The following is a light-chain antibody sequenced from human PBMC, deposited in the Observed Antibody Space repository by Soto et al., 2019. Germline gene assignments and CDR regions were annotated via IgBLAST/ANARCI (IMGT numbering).Light chain of an antibody. CDR3: QQRTNWSWT. J-gene: IGKJ1*01. Sequence: ESVLAQSPATLSLSPGERATLSCRASQSLDSSLAWFQQKPGQAPRLLIYDVSHRASGIPARFSGSGSGTDFTLTISSLEPEDFAVYYCQQRTNWSWTFGQGTKLEIK. V-gene: IGKV3-11*01. CDR1: QSLDSS. CDR2: DVS.